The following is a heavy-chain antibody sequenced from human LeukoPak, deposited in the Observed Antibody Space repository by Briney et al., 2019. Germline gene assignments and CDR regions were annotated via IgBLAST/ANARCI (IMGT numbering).Heavy chain of an antibody. J-gene: IGHJ3*02. CDR3: ARDRSRSRGYSSSWPDAFDI. D-gene: IGHD6-13*01. CDR1: GFTFSSYS. V-gene: IGHV3-21*05. CDR2: ISSSSSYI. Sequence: GGSLRLSCAASGFTFSSYSMNWVRQVPGKGLEWVSYISSSSSYIYYADSVKGRFTISRDNAKNSLYLQMNSLRAEDTAVYYCARDRSRSRGYSSSWPDAFDIWGQGTMVTVSS.